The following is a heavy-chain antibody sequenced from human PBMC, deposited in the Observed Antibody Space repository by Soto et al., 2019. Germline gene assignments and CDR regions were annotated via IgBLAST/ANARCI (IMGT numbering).Heavy chain of an antibody. CDR2: ISGSGGST. V-gene: IGHV3-23*01. CDR3: AKDHIKEHLIVVVPAAPPA. D-gene: IGHD2-2*01. J-gene: IGHJ5*02. CDR1: GFTFSSYA. Sequence: PGGSLRLSCAASGFTFSSYAMSWVRQAPGKGLDWVSAISGSGGSTYYADSVKGRFTISRDNSKNTLYLQMNSLRAEDTAVYYCAKDHIKEHLIVVVPAAPPAWGQGTLVTVSS.